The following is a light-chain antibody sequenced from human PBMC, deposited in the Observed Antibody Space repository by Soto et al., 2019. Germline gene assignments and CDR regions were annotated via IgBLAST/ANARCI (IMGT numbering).Light chain of an antibody. Sequence: QSALTQPASVSGSPGQSITISCTGTSSDVGGYNYVSWYQQHPGKAPKLMIYEVSNRPSGVSNRFSGSKSGNTASLTISGLQAEDEADYYCGTWDTSLSVVVFGGGTKLTVL. CDR1: SSDVGGYNY. CDR3: GTWDTSLSVVV. J-gene: IGLJ2*01. V-gene: IGLV2-14*01. CDR2: EVS.